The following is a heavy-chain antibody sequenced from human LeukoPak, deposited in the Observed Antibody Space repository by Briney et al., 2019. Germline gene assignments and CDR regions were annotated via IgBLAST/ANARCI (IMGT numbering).Heavy chain of an antibody. D-gene: IGHD2-2*02. CDR1: GFTFSSYG. CDR3: ARLGVVVPAAILNMDV. V-gene: IGHV3-33*01. J-gene: IGHJ6*03. Sequence: GGSLRLSCAASGFTFSSYGMHWVRQAPGKGLEWVAVIWYDGSNKYYADSAKGRFTISRDNSKNTLYLQMNSLRAEDTAVYYCARLGVVVPAAILNMDVWGKGTTVTVSS. CDR2: IWYDGSNK.